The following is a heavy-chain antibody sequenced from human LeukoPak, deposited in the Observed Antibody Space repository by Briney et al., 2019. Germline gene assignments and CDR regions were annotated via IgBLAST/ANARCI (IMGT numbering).Heavy chain of an antibody. CDR3: ARSQSSSLIDY. J-gene: IGHJ4*02. V-gene: IGHV3-30*03. Sequence: GGSLRLSCAASGFTFSSYGMHWVRQAPGKGLEWVAVISYDGSNKYYADSVKGRFTISRDNSKNTLYLQMNSLTVEDTAVYYCARSQSSSLIDYWGQGTLVTVSS. CDR1: GFTFSSYG. D-gene: IGHD6-13*01. CDR2: ISYDGSNK.